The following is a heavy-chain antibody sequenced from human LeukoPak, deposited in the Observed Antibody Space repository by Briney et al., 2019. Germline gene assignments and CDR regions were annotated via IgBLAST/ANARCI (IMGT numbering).Heavy chain of an antibody. Sequence: SVKVSCKASGGTFSSYAISWVRQAPGQGLEWMGGIIPIFGTANYAQKFQGRVTITTDESTSTAYMELSSLISEDTAVYYCARGVNSQGTAMVLFDSWGQGSLVTVSA. D-gene: IGHD5-18*01. V-gene: IGHV1-69*05. CDR1: GGTFSSYA. J-gene: IGHJ4*02. CDR2: IIPIFGTA. CDR3: ARGVNSQGTAMVLFDS.